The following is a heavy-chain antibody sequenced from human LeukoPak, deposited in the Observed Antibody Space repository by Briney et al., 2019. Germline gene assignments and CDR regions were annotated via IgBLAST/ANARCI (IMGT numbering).Heavy chain of an antibody. D-gene: IGHD1-26*01. CDR1: GFTFDDYA. CDR3: AKDTGGSYTGNSYFDY. J-gene: IGHJ4*02. CDR2: ISWNSGSI. Sequence: PGGSLRLSCAAPGFTFDDYAMHWVRQAPGRGLEWVSGISWNSGSIGYADSVKGRFTISRDNAKNSLYLQMNSLRAEDMALYYCAKDTGGSYTGNSYFDYWGQGTLVTVSS. V-gene: IGHV3-9*03.